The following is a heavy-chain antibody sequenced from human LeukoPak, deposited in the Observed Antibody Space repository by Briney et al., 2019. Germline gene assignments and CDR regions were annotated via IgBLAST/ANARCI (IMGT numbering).Heavy chain of an antibody. Sequence: GRSLRLSCAASGFTFSSYAMHWVRQAPGKGLEWVAVISYDGSNKYYADSVKGRFTISRDNSKNTLYLQMNSLRAEDTAVYYCARGDYYGSGSYQYYFDYWAREPWSPSPQ. D-gene: IGHD3-10*01. CDR2: ISYDGSNK. V-gene: IGHV3-30-3*01. CDR1: GFTFSSYA. CDR3: ARGDYYGSGSYQYYFDY. J-gene: IGHJ4*02.